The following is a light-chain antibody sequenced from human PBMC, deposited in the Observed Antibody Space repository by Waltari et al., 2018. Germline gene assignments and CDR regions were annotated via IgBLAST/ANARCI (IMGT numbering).Light chain of an antibody. CDR1: QGISNW. CDR3: QQHDNSPRT. CDR2: RAA. V-gene: IGKV1-33*01. Sequence: DNQMTQSPSSLSASVGDRVTITCRASQGISNWLAWYQQRPGKAPKLLIYRAAILEAGVPSRFSGSGSGTDFTLTISSLQPEDIATYYCQQHDNSPRTFGQGTKVEIK. J-gene: IGKJ1*01.